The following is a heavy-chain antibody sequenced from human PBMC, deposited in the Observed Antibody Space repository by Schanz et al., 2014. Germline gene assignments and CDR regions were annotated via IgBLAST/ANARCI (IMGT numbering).Heavy chain of an antibody. CDR2: IKGKTDGETT. Sequence: EAHLVESGGGLVQPGGSLRLSCAASGLTFTSAWMSWVRQAPGKGLEWVGRIKGKTDGETTDYAAPVKGRFSISRDDSQSTLYLQMNSLKIEDTAVYYCATASSPVREAGAGSSFHLWGQGTLVTVSP. CDR3: ATASSPVREAGAGSSFHL. J-gene: IGHJ5*02. V-gene: IGHV3-15*01. CDR1: GLTFTSAW. D-gene: IGHD6-13*01.